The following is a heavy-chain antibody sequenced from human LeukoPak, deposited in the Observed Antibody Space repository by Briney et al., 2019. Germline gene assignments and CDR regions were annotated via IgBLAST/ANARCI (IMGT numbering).Heavy chain of an antibody. V-gene: IGHV3-7*01. J-gene: IGHJ4*02. D-gene: IGHD6-19*01. Sequence: GGSLRLSCAASGFTFSSYWMSWVRQVPGKGLEWVANIKRDGSEKFYVDSVKGRFTISRDNAKNSLYLQMSSLRAEDTAVYYCARDSYNVAGTWSYWGQGTLVTVSS. CDR3: ARDSYNVAGTWSY. CDR1: GFTFSSYW. CDR2: IKRDGSEK.